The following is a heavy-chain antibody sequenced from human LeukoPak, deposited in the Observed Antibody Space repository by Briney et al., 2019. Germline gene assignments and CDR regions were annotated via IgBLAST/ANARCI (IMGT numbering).Heavy chain of an antibody. Sequence: GGSLRLSCAASGFTFSNSAMSWVRQAPGKGLEWVSTLSGSGITTYYADSVKGRFTISRDNAKNSLYLQMNSLRAEDTAVYYCARGDDCSSTSCYTGIGWFDPWGQGTLVTVSS. V-gene: IGHV3-23*01. CDR3: ARGDDCSSTSCYTGIGWFDP. CDR2: LSGSGITT. CDR1: GFTFSNSA. J-gene: IGHJ5*02. D-gene: IGHD2-2*02.